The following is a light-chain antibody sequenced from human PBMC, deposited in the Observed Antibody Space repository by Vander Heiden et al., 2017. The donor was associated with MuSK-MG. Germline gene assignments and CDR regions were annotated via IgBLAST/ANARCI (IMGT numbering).Light chain of an antibody. Sequence: SYVLPQPPSVSVAPGQTARITCGGNNIGSKSVHWYQQKPGQAPVLVVYDDSDRHPGIPERFSGSNSGNTATLTISRVEAGDEADYYCQVWDSSSDHRVVFGGGTKLTVL. CDR1: NIGSKS. V-gene: IGLV3-21*02. J-gene: IGLJ2*01. CDR3: QVWDSSSDHRVV. CDR2: DDS.